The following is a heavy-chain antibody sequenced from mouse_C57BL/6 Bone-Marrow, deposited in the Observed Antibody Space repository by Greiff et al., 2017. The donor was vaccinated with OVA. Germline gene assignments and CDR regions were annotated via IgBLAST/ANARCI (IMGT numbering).Heavy chain of an antibody. CDR2: IDPETGGT. V-gene: IGHV1-15*01. CDR1: GYTFTDYE. CDR3: TRRRFQQAMCY. Sequence: QVQLQQSGAELVRPGASVTLSCKASGYTFTDYEMHWVKQTPVHGLEWIGAIDPETGGTAYNQKFKGKAILTADKSSSTAYLELRSLTSEDSAVYYSTRRRFQQAMCYWGQGTSVTVSS. J-gene: IGHJ4*01.